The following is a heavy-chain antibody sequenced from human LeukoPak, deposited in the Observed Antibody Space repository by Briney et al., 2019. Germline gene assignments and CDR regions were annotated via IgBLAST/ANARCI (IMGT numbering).Heavy chain of an antibody. CDR2: INHSGST. CDR1: GGSFSGYY. V-gene: IGHV4-34*01. CDR3: ARDLGTMVRGVMTDYYGMDV. D-gene: IGHD3-10*01. Sequence: KPSETLSLTCAVYGGSFSGYYWSWIRQPPGKGLEWIGEINHSGSTNYNPSPRSRVTISVDTSKNQFSLKLSSVTAADTAVYYCARDLGTMVRGVMTDYYGMDVWGQGTTVTVSS. J-gene: IGHJ6*02.